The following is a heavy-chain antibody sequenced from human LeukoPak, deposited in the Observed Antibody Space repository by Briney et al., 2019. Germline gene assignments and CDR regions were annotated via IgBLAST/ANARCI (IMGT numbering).Heavy chain of an antibody. CDR1: GFTFSSYW. CDR2: ISGDGSST. D-gene: IGHD7-27*01. J-gene: IGHJ4*02. V-gene: IGHV3-74*01. Sequence: GGSLRLSCAASGFTFSSYWMHWVRQAPGKGLVWVSRISGDGSSTFYADSAKGRFTISRDNAKNTLCLEMNSLRAEDTAVYYCARELSTGDWGQGTLVTVSS. CDR3: ARELSTGD.